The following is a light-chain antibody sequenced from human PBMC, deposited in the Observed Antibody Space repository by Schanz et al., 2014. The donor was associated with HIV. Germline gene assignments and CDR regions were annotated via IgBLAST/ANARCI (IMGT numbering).Light chain of an antibody. CDR3: ATWDDSLEGWV. J-gene: IGLJ3*02. CDR2: NTF. V-gene: IGLV1-44*01. Sequence: QSVLTQPPSASGTPGQRVTISCSGSSSNFSSNAVNWYQQLPGTAPRLVIYNTFHRPSGVPDRFSGSQSGTSASLAISGLQSEDESDFFCATWDDSLEGWVFGGGTKVTVL. CDR1: SSNFSSNA.